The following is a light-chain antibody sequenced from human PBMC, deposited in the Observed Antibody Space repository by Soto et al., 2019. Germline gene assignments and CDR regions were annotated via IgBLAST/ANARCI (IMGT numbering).Light chain of an antibody. V-gene: IGLV2-23*01. CDR2: EAT. CDR3: CSYADINTWV. CDR1: SGDVGTYNL. Sequence: QSALTQPASVSGSPGQSIIISCTGTSGDVGTYNLVSWYQQHPGKAPKLIIYEATKRPSGVSNRFSGSKSGNTAFLTISGLQAEDEADYYCCSYADINTWVFGGGTKLTVL. J-gene: IGLJ2*01.